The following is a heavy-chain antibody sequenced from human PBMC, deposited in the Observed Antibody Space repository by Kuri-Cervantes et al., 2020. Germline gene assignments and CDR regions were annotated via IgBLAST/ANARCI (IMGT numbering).Heavy chain of an antibody. J-gene: IGHJ5*02. V-gene: IGHV4-30-4*01. Sequence: SETLSLTCTVSGGSISSGDYYWSWIRQPPGKGLEWIGYIYYSGSTYYNPSLKSRVTISVDTSKNQFSLKLSSVTAADTAVYYCAREGGRGPGTNWFDPWGQGTLVTVSS. CDR3: AREGGRGPGTNWFDP. CDR1: GGSISSGDYY. D-gene: IGHD1-7*01. CDR2: IYYSGST.